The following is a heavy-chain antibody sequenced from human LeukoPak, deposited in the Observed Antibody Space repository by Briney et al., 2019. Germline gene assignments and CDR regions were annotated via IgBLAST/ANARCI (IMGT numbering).Heavy chain of an antibody. D-gene: IGHD2-15*01. V-gene: IGHV1-18*01. CDR1: GYTFTSYG. J-gene: IGHJ6*03. CDR2: ISAYNGNT. Sequence: ASVKVSCKASGYTFTSYGISWVRPAPGQGLAWMGWISAYNGNTNYAQKLQGRVTMTTDTSTSTAYMELRSLRSDDTAVYYCARAARSSDYYYYYMDVWGKGTTVTVSS. CDR3: ARAARSSDYYYYYMDV.